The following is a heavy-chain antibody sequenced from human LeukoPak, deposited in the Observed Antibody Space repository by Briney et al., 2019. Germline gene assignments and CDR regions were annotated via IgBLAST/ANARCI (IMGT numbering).Heavy chain of an antibody. V-gene: IGHV3-66*02. J-gene: IGHJ3*02. CDR2: IFSGGSI. Sequence: PGGSLRLSCAVSGFTFNGNYMSWVRQAPGKXXXXXXXIFSGGSIYYADSVRGRFTISRDNSKSTLYLQINSLRPDDTAVYYCVRGITMMAVVPYAFDIWGQGTKVTVSS. CDR1: GFTFNGNY. CDR3: VRGITMMAVVPYAFDI. D-gene: IGHD3-22*01.